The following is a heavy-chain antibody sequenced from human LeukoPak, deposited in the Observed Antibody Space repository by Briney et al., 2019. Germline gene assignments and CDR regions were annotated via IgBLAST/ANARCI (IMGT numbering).Heavy chain of an antibody. Sequence: GGSLRLSCAASGFIFSSYWMHWVRHAPGKGLAWVSRINTDGSSTSYADSVKGRFTISRDNAKNTLYLQMNSLRAEDMALYYCAKGNSGSYSRDWFDPWGQGTLVTVSS. V-gene: IGHV3-74*01. CDR2: INTDGSST. D-gene: IGHD1-26*01. CDR3: AKGNSGSYSRDWFDP. J-gene: IGHJ5*02. CDR1: GFIFSSYW.